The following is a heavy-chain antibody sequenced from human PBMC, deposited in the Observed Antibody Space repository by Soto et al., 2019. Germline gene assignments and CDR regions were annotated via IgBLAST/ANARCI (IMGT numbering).Heavy chain of an antibody. CDR3: AKDRTSNYDYIWGSSNLIDY. J-gene: IGHJ4*02. CDR2: IXGSGGST. CDR1: GXTFSSYX. D-gene: IGHD3-16*01. Sequence: GGSLRLSCXASGXTFSSYXMSXVRQAPGKGLEWVSXIXGSGGSTTYADSVKGRFTISRDNSKNTLYLQMNSLRAEDTAVYYSAKDRTSNYDYIWGSSNLIDYWGQGTLVTVSS. V-gene: IGHV3-23*01.